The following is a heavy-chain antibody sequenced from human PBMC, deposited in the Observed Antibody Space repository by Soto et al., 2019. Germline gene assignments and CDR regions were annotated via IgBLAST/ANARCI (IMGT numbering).Heavy chain of an antibody. CDR2: IYPGDSDT. D-gene: IGHD6-6*01. CDR1: GYSFTSYW. J-gene: IGHJ6*02. CDR3: ARQGSSSSMYYYYGMDV. Sequence: LKISCKGSGYSFTSYWIGWVRQMPGKGLEWMGIIYPGDSDTRYSPSFQGQVTISADKSISTAYLQWSSLKASDTAMYYCARQGSSSSMYYYYGMDVWGQGTTVTVSS. V-gene: IGHV5-51*01.